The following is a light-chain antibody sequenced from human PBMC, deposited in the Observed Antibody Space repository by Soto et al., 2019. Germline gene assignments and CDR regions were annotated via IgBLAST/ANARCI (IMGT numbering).Light chain of an antibody. CDR2: GAS. J-gene: IGKJ1*01. V-gene: IGKV3-15*01. CDR3: QQYENWPRT. Sequence: EIVMTQSPATLSVSPGERATLSCRASQSVGSNLAWYQQKPGRAPRLLIYGASTRATGIPARFSGSGSGTEFTLTISSLQSEDFAVYYCQQYENWPRTFGQGTKVEIK. CDR1: QSVGSN.